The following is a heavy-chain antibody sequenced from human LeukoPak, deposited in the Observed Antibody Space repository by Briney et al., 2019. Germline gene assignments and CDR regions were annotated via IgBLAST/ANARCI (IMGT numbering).Heavy chain of an antibody. Sequence: GESLKISCTGSGYSFTSYWIAWVRQMPGKGLEWMGIIYAGGSDTRYSPSFQGQVSISVDKSINTVYLQWRSLKASDTAMYYCGRSGHYGTDVWGQGTTVTVSS. CDR1: GYSFTSYW. V-gene: IGHV5-51*01. D-gene: IGHD3-10*01. CDR2: IYAGGSDT. CDR3: GRSGHYGTDV. J-gene: IGHJ6*02.